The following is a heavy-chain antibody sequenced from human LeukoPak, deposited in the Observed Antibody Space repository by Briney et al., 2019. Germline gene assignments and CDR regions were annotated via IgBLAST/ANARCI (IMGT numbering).Heavy chain of an antibody. CDR3: ARVGARYCSGGSCYGDLGY. Sequence: PGRSLRLSCAASGFTFSSYAMHWVRQAPGKGLEWVAVISYDGSNKYYADSVKGRFTISRDNSKNTLYLQMNSLRAEDTAVYYCARVGARYCSGGSCYGDLGYWGQGTLVTVSS. CDR2: ISYDGSNK. J-gene: IGHJ4*02. V-gene: IGHV3-30-3*01. D-gene: IGHD2-15*01. CDR1: GFTFSSYA.